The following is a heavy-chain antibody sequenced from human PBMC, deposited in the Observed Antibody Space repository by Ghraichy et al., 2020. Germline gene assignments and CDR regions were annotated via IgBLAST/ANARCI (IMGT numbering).Heavy chain of an antibody. J-gene: IGHJ6*02. CDR3: ARGTRIAAAGRGYYGMDF. CDR1: GGSFSGYY. D-gene: IGHD6-13*01. Sequence: SETLSLTCAVYGGSFSGYYWSWIRQPPGKGLEWIGEINHSGSTNYNPSLKSRVTISVDTSKNQFSLKLGSVTAADTAVYYCARGTRIAAAGRGYYGMDFWGQGTTVTVSS. V-gene: IGHV4-34*01. CDR2: INHSGST.